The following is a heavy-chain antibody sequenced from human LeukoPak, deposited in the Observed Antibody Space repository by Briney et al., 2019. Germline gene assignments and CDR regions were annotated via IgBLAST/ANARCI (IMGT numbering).Heavy chain of an antibody. V-gene: IGHV1-2*02. D-gene: IGHD5-12*01. J-gene: IGHJ4*02. CDR1: GYTVTDYY. Sequence: ASVKVSCKSSGYTVTDYYMHWVRQAPGQGLDWMGWISPNSGDTNYAQNFQGRVTMTSDTSISTAYMELNRLRSDDTAVYYCARDGGSGYDHRGQGTLVTVSS. CDR3: ARDGGSGYDH. CDR2: ISPNSGDT.